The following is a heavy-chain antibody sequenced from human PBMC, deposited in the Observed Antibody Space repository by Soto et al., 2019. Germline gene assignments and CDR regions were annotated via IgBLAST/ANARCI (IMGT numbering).Heavy chain of an antibody. Sequence: ASVKVSCKVSGYTFTEVSIHWVRQAPGKGLEWMGGFDPDGGETVYAQRFQGRVRMTEDTSTETAYMEVSSLRPEDTAVYYCAPVNLNYKRGWLDPWGQGTLVTVSS. CDR1: GYTFTEVS. CDR3: APVNLNYKRGWLDP. V-gene: IGHV1-24*01. D-gene: IGHD1-7*01. CDR2: FDPDGGET. J-gene: IGHJ5*02.